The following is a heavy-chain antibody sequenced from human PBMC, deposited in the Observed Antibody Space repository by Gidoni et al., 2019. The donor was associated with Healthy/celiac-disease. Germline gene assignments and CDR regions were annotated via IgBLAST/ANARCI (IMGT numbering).Heavy chain of an antibody. Sequence: LQESGPGLVTPSETLSLTCTVSGGSLRSSSYYWGWIRQPPGKGLEWIGSIYYSGSTYYNPSLKSRVTISVDTSKNQFSLKLSSVTAADTAVYYCARQNYYDSSGYYSQAFDIWGQGTMVTVSS. J-gene: IGHJ3*02. D-gene: IGHD3-22*01. CDR3: ARQNYYDSSGYYSQAFDI. V-gene: IGHV4-39*01. CDR1: GGSLRSSSYY. CDR2: IYYSGST.